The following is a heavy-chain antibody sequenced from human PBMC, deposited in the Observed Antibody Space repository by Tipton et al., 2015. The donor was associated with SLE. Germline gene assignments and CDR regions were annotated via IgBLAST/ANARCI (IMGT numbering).Heavy chain of an antibody. D-gene: IGHD3-10*01. CDR2: ISWNSGSI. CDR1: GFTFDDYA. Sequence: SLRLSCAASGFTFDDYAMHWVRQAPGKGLEWVSGISWNSGSIGYADSVKGRFTISRDNAKNSLYLQMNSLRAEDTAVYYCAQRYGSGSSFDYWGQGTLVTVSS. CDR3: AQRYGSGSSFDY. V-gene: IGHV3-9*01. J-gene: IGHJ4*02.